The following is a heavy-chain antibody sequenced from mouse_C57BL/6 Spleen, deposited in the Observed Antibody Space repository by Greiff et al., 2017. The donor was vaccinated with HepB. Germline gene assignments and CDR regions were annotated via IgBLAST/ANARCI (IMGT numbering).Heavy chain of an antibody. CDR2: INPSNGGT. CDR1: GYTFTSYW. D-gene: IGHD1-1*01. J-gene: IGHJ3*01. Sequence: QVQLKESGTELVKPGASVKLSCKASGYTFTSYWMHWVKQRPGQGLEWIGNINPSNGGTNYNEKFKSKATLTVDKSSSTAYMQLSSLTSEDSAVYYCAEGYNYGSSYVGFAYWGQGTLVTVSA. CDR3: AEGYNYGSSYVGFAY. V-gene: IGHV1-53*01.